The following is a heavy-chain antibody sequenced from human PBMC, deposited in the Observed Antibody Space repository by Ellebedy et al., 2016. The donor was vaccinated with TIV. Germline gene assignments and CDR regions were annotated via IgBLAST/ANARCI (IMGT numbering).Heavy chain of an antibody. V-gene: IGHV3-7*04. CDR3: VRGDGYVLAY. J-gene: IGHJ4*02. Sequence: GGSLRLXCAGSGFNLKDKWMSWARQTPGKGLEWVAIIKNDGSDIHYVDSVKGRFVISRDNAKNSLYLQMTSLRAEDTAVYYCVRGDGYVLAYWGQGTLVTVSS. CDR1: GFNLKDKW. CDR2: IKNDGSDI. D-gene: IGHD2-21*01.